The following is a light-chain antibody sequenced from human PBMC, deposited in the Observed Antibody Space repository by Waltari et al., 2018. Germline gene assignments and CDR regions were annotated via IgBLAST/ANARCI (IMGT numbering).Light chain of an antibody. CDR2: AAS. CDR1: QGISSD. Sequence: IQLTQSPSSLSASVEDRVTITCRASQGISSDLACDQQKPGKAPKLLIYAASTLKSGVPSRFSGSGSGTDFPLTLRSLQPEDFATSYCQQLNRYPPWYTFGQGTKREI. J-gene: IGKJ2*01. CDR3: QQLNRYPPWYT. V-gene: IGKV1-9*01.